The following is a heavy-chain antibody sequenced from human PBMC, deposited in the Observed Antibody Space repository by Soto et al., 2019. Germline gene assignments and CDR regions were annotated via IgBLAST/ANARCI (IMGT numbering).Heavy chain of an antibody. CDR2: ISAYNGNT. CDR1: GYTFTSYC. Sequence: ASVKVSCKASGYTFTSYCISWVRQAPGQGLEWMGWISAYNGNTNYAQKLQGRVTMTTDTSTSTAYMELRSLRSDDTAVYYCARDHETLAYCGGDCYGTIFDYWGQGTLVTVSS. D-gene: IGHD2-21*01. V-gene: IGHV1-18*01. CDR3: ARDHETLAYCGGDCYGTIFDY. J-gene: IGHJ4*02.